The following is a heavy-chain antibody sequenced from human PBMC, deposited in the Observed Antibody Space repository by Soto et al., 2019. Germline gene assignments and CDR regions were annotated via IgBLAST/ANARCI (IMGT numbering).Heavy chain of an antibody. Sequence: SETLSLTCTVSGGSISGGGFYWTWILHYTVEGLEWIGCIYYSGTTHYNPSLKSRITISIDPSNNRVSLQVRSVSAADTAVYYWARGSGYSDGPIDYWSQGTLVTVAS. J-gene: IGHJ4*02. CDR2: IYYSGTT. CDR1: GGSISGGGFY. CDR3: ARGSGYSDGPIDY. D-gene: IGHD5-18*01. V-gene: IGHV4-31*03.